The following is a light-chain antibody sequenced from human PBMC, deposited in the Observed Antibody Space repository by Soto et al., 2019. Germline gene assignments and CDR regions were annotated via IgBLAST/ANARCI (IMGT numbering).Light chain of an antibody. J-gene: IGKJ5*01. CDR3: QQRSNWPRLIT. CDR1: QSVSSY. Sequence: EIVLTQSPATLSLSPGERATLSCRASQSVSSYLAWYQQKPGQAPRLLIYDASNRATGIPARFSGSGSGTDFPLTISSLEPEDFAVYYCQQRSNWPRLITFGQGTRLEIK. CDR2: DAS. V-gene: IGKV3-11*01.